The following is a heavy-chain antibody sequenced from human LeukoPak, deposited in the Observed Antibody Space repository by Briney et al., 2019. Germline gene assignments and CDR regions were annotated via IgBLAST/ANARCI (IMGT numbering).Heavy chain of an antibody. Sequence: ASVTVSCKASGYTFTSYGISWVRQAPGQGLEWMGWISAYNGNTNYAQKLQGRVTMTTDASTSTAYMELRSLRSDDTAVYYCAIAVAGTSHDAFDIWGQGTMVTVSS. J-gene: IGHJ3*02. V-gene: IGHV1-18*04. CDR3: AIAVAGTSHDAFDI. CDR1: GYTFTSYG. CDR2: ISAYNGNT. D-gene: IGHD6-19*01.